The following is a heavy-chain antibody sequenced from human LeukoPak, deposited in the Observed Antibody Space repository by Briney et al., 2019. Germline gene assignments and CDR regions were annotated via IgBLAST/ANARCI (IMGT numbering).Heavy chain of an antibody. CDR2: IRYDGSNK. D-gene: IGHD3-22*01. Sequence: GRSLRLSCAASGFTFSTYAMHWVRQAPGKGLEWVAFIRYDGSNKYYADSVKDRFTISRDNSKNTLYLQMNGLRAEDTAVYYCAKAHYYYDRSNALDIWGQGTMVTVCS. CDR3: AKAHYYYDRSNALDI. V-gene: IGHV3-30*02. CDR1: GFTFSTYA. J-gene: IGHJ3*02.